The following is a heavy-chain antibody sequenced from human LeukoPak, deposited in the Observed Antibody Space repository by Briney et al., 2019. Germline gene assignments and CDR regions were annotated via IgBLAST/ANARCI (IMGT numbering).Heavy chain of an antibody. J-gene: IGHJ4*02. D-gene: IGHD6-13*01. V-gene: IGHV4-30-2*01. CDR1: GGSISSGTYY. CDR3: AREVIATSGPDY. CDR2: IYQSGST. Sequence: PSETLSLTCTVSGGSISSGTYYWSWIRQPPGKGLEWIGYIYQSGSTYYTPSLRSRVTMSVDRSKNQFSLKVRSVTAVDTAIYYCAREVIATSGPDYWGQGTLVAVSS.